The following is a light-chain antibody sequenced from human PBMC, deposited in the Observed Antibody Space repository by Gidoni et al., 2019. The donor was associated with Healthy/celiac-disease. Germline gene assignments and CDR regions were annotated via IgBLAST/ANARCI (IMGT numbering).Light chain of an antibody. CDR3: SSYTSSSTHNYV. Sequence: QSALTQPATVSGSPAESSTSSCTGTRSYIGGYTYVSWYQQHPGKSPKLMIYDVRNRPSGVSNRFSGSKSCNTASLTISVLQAEEEADYYCSSYTSSSTHNYVFGTGTKVTVL. J-gene: IGLJ1*01. V-gene: IGLV2-14*01. CDR1: RSYIGGYTY. CDR2: DVR.